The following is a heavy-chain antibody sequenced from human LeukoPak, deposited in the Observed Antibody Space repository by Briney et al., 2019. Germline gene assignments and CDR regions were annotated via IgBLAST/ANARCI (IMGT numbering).Heavy chain of an antibody. D-gene: IGHD3-22*01. CDR1: GFTFSTYN. CDR2: INADSSTI. V-gene: IGHV3-48*01. J-gene: IGHJ4*02. Sequence: GGSLRLSRAASGFTFSTYNMNWVRQAPGKGLEWISYINADSSTIQYADSVRGRFTTSRDNAKNSLYLQMNSLRAEDTAVYYCVRDNSRGQSLGVIYWGQGSLVTVSS. CDR3: VRDNSRGQSLGVIY.